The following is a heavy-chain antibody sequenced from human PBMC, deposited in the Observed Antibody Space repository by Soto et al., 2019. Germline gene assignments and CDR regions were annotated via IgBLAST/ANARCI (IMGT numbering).Heavy chain of an antibody. CDR3: ARGDRSGYLISYFDY. Sequence: PSETLSLTCTVSGGSISSYYWSWIRQPPGKGLEWIGYIYYSGSTNYNPSLKSRVTISVDTSKNQFSLKLSSVTAADTAVYYCARGDRSGYLISYFDYWGQGTLVTVSS. CDR1: GGSISSYY. CDR2: IYYSGST. D-gene: IGHD3-22*01. J-gene: IGHJ4*02. V-gene: IGHV4-59*01.